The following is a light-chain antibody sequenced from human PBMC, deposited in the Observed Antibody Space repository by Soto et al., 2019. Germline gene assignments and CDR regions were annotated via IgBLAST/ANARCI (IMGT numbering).Light chain of an antibody. V-gene: IGKV1-8*01. CDR3: QQYYSXPLT. CDR2: AAS. Sequence: AIRMTQSPSSFSASTGDRFTITCPASQGIRSYLAWYQQKPGKAPKLLIYAASTLQSGVPSRFRGSGSGTDFTLTISCLQSEDFXXXYCQQYYSXPLTFGGGTKVDIK. CDR1: QGIRSY. J-gene: IGKJ4*01.